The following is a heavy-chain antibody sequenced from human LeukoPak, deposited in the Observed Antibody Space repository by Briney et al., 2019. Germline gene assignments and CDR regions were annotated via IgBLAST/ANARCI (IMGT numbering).Heavy chain of an antibody. CDR3: ARGGYRYPSPWY. CDR1: GGSISSYY. Sequence: SETLSLTCTVSGGSISSYYWSWIRQPPGKGLEWIGYIYYSGSTNHNPSLKSRVTISVDTSKNQFSLKLSSVTAADTAVYYCARGGYRYPSPWYWGQGTLVTVSS. D-gene: IGHD5-24*01. J-gene: IGHJ4*02. V-gene: IGHV4-59*01. CDR2: IYYSGST.